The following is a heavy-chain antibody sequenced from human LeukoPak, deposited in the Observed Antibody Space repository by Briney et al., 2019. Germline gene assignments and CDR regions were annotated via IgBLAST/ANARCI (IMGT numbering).Heavy chain of an antibody. V-gene: IGHV3-23*01. CDR2: ISGSGGTT. Sequence: GGSLRLSCAASGFTFSSYVMTWVRQAPGKGLAWVSVISGSGGTTYYADSVKGRFTISRDNAKNTLYLQMNSLRAEDTAVYYCARDPGAYYDILTGYYDYYYYYGMDVWGQGTTVTVSS. CDR3: ARDPGAYYDILTGYYDYYYYYGMDV. CDR1: GFTFSSYV. J-gene: IGHJ6*02. D-gene: IGHD3-9*01.